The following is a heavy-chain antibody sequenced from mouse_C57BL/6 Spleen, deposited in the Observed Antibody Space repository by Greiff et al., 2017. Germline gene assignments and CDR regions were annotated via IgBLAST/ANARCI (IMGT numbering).Heavy chain of an antibody. CDR2: IWRGGST. J-gene: IGHJ3*01. V-gene: IGHV2-5*01. D-gene: IGHD1-1*01. CDR3: AKNGDGSSYPFAY. Sequence: VQLQQSGPGLVQPSQSLSITCTVSGFSLTSYGVHWVRQSPGKGLEWLGVIWRGGSTDYNAAFMSRLSITKDNSKSQVFFKMNSLQADDTAIYYCAKNGDGSSYPFAYWGQGTLVTVSA. CDR1: GFSLTSYG.